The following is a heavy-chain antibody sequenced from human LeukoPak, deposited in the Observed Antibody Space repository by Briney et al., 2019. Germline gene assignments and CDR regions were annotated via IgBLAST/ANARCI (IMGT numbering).Heavy chain of an antibody. CDR2: ISSSSSYI. Sequence: PGGSLRLSCAASGFTFSSYSMNWVRQAPGKGLEWVSSISSSSSYIYYADSVKGRFTISRDNAKNSLYLQMNSLRAEDTAVYYCAXARXSGRLAYFDYWGQGTLVTVSS. D-gene: IGHD6-19*01. CDR1: GFTFSSYS. CDR3: AXARXSGRLAYFDY. V-gene: IGHV3-21*01. J-gene: IGHJ4*02.